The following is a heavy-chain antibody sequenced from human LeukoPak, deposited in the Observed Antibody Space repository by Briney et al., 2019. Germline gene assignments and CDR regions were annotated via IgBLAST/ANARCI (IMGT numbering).Heavy chain of an antibody. J-gene: IGHJ3*02. CDR2: IIPIFGTA. CDR1: GGTFSSYA. V-gene: IGHV1-69*01. Sequence: SVKVSCKASGGTFSSYAISWVRQAPGQGLEWMGGIIPIFGTANYAQKFQGRVTITADESTSTAYMELSRLRSEDTAVYYCASGHRYGDDAFDIWGQGTMVTVSS. D-gene: IGHD4/OR15-4a*01. CDR3: ASGHRYGDDAFDI.